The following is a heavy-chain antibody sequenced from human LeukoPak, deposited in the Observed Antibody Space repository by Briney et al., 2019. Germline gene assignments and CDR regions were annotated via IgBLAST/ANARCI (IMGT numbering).Heavy chain of an antibody. D-gene: IGHD3-3*01. Sequence: SETLSLTCTVSGGSISSYYWGWIRQPPGKGLEWIGSIYHSGSTYHNPSLKSRVTISVDTSKNQFSLKLSSVTAADTAVYYCARRDDFYYFDYWGQGTLVTVSS. CDR3: ARRDDFYYFDY. CDR2: IYHSGST. CDR1: GGSISSYY. J-gene: IGHJ4*02. V-gene: IGHV4-38-2*02.